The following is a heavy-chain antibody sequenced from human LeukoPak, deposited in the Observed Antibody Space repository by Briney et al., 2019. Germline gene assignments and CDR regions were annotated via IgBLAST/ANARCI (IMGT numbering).Heavy chain of an antibody. J-gene: IGHJ4*02. CDR3: ARGMSWNYFDY. Sequence: GGSLRLSCAASGFTFSDYYMSWIRQAPGKGLQWISYISSGGSTIYYADSVKGRFAISRDNAKNSLYLQMNSLRAEDTAVYYCARGMSWNYFDYWGQGALVTVSS. V-gene: IGHV3-11*01. CDR2: ISSGGSTI. CDR1: GFTFSDYY. D-gene: IGHD1-1*01.